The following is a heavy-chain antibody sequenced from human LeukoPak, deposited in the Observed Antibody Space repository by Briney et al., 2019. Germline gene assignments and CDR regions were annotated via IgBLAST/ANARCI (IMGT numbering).Heavy chain of an antibody. CDR2: ISSSSSYI. Sequence: GGSLRLSCAASGFAFSSYTMNWVRQAPGKGLEWVSFISSSSSYIYYADSVKGRFTISRDNAKNSLYLQMNSLRAEDTAVYYCARDGRYSGYDRSPIDYWGQGTLSPSPQ. CDR3: ARDGRYSGYDRSPIDY. CDR1: GFAFSSYT. D-gene: IGHD5-12*01. V-gene: IGHV3-21*01. J-gene: IGHJ4*02.